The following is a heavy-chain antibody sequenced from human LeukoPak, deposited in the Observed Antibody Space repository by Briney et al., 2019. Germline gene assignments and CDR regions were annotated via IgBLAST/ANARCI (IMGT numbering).Heavy chain of an antibody. Sequence: SETLSLTCTVSGGSISSYYWSWIRQPPGKGLEWIGYIYYSGSTNYNLSLKSRVTISVDTSKNQFSLKLSSVTAADTAVYYCARDPGVNYGMDVWGQGTTVTVSS. V-gene: IGHV4-59*01. CDR1: GGSISSYY. CDR2: IYYSGST. D-gene: IGHD7-27*01. CDR3: ARDPGVNYGMDV. J-gene: IGHJ6*02.